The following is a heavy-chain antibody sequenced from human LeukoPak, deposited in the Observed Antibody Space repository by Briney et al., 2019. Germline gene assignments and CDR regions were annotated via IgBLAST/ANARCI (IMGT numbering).Heavy chain of an antibody. CDR3: ARVLGYLYGMDV. CDR2: MNPNSGNT. D-gene: IGHD3-22*01. V-gene: IGHV1-8*01. J-gene: IGHJ6*02. Sequence: ASVKVPCKASGYTFTSYDINWVRQATGQGLEWMGWMNPNSGNTGYAQKFQGRVTMTRNTSISTAYMELSSLRSEDTAVYYCARVLGYLYGMDVWGQGTTVTVSS. CDR1: GYTFTSYD.